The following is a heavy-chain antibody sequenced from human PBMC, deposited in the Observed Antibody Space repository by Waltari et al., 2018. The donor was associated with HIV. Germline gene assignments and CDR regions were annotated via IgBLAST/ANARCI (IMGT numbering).Heavy chain of an antibody. D-gene: IGHD3-3*01. CDR3: AKGGSHLTIYEAWFDS. CDR1: GFAFDGYP. J-gene: IGHJ5*01. Sequence: EVQLVESGGGLVQPGTSLRLSCAASGFAFDGYPMPWVRQVPGKGLEWVSSLSWNSGITDYADSVKGRFIISRDNVKNSLYLQMNSLRTEDTAFYYCAKGGSHLTIYEAWFDSWGQGTLVTVSS. CDR2: LSWNSGIT. V-gene: IGHV3-9*01.